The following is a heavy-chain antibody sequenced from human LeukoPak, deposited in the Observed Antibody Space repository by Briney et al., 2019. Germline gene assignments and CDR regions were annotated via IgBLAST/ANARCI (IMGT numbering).Heavy chain of an antibody. CDR2: ISGDGGST. J-gene: IGHJ4*02. Sequence: GGSLRLSCAASGFTFDDYAMHWVRQAPGKGLEWVSLISGDGGSTYYADSVKGRFTISRDNSKNSLYLQMNSLRTEDTALYYCAKDISPFHYYDSSGYFYSGFDYWGQGTLVTVSS. CDR1: GFTFDDYA. D-gene: IGHD3-22*01. V-gene: IGHV3-43*02. CDR3: AKDISPFHYYDSSGYFYSGFDY.